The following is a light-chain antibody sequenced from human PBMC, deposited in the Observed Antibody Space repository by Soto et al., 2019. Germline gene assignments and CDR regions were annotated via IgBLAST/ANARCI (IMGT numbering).Light chain of an antibody. J-gene: IGKJ4*01. CDR1: QSVSIK. CDR2: GPS. V-gene: IGKV3-15*01. Sequence: VSRQAPVTLSVSPGGRENLSCRASQSVSIKLAWYQQRPGQAPRLLIYGPSTRATGIPARFSGSGSGTDFTLSISSLEPGDFAVYYCPQDGISLLSFGGVSKLDI. CDR3: PQDGISLLS.